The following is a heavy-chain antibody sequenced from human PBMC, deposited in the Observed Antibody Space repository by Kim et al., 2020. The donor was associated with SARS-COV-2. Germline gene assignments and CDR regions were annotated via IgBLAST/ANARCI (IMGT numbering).Heavy chain of an antibody. J-gene: IGHJ4*02. D-gene: IGHD3-10*01. V-gene: IGHV3-53*01. CDR3: ARVGLWFGELDAD. Sequence: GGSLRLSCAASGFTVSSNYMSWVRQAPGKGLEWVSVIYSGGSTYYADSVKGRFTISRDNSKNTLYLQMNSLRAEDTAVYYCARVGLWFGELDADWGQGTLVTVSS. CDR2: IYSGGST. CDR1: GFTVSSNY.